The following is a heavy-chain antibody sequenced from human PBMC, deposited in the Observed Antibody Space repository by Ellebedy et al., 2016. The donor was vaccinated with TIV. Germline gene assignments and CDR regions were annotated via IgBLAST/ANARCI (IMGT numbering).Heavy chain of an antibody. CDR3: ARGRTTGI. J-gene: IGHJ4*02. V-gene: IGHV3-7*01. D-gene: IGHD1-14*01. CDR2: INRDGGEK. Sequence: PGGSLRLSCAASGFTFSNYWMSWVRQAPGKGLEWVANINRDGGEKNYVDSVKGRFTISRDNAKNSLYLQMNSLRAEDTAVYYCARGRTTGIWGQGTLVTVSS. CDR1: GFTFSNYW.